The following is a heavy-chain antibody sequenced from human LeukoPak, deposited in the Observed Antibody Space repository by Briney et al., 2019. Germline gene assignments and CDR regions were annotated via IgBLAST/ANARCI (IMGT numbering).Heavy chain of an antibody. D-gene: IGHD3-3*01. V-gene: IGHV4-30-2*01. CDR3: ARGGDFWSGYHWFDP. CDR1: GGSISSGGYS. Sequence: SETLSLTCAVSGGSISSGGYSWSWIRQPPGKGLEWIGYIYHSGSTYYNPSLKNRVTISVDRSKNQFSLKLSSVTAADTAVYYCARGGDFWSGYHWFDPWGQGTLVTVSS. J-gene: IGHJ5*02. CDR2: IYHSGST.